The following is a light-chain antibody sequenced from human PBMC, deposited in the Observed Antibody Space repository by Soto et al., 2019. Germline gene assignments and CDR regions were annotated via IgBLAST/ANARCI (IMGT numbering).Light chain of an antibody. V-gene: IGKV1-5*03. CDR1: QTISSW. J-gene: IGKJ1*01. CDR2: KAS. CDR3: QHHNSYSEA. Sequence: DIQMTQSPSTLSGSVGDRVTITCRASQTISSWLAWYQQKPGKATKLLIYKASTLKSGVPSRFSGSGSGTEFTLTISSLQPDDFATYYCQHHNSYSEAFGQGTKGEL.